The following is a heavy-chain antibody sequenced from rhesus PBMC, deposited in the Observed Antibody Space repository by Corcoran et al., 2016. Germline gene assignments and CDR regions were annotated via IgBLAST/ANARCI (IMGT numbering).Heavy chain of an antibody. J-gene: IGHJ4*01. V-gene: IGHV4-93*02. Sequence: QVQLQESGPAVVKPSETLSLTCAVSGGSISSSNWWSWIRQSPGKGLEWIGGINGSGGSTEYNPSLQSRVPISIDTSKNPFSLKLSSVTAAVTAVYYCARHPYWGGFDYWGQGVLVTVSS. CDR2: INGSGGST. CDR3: ARHPYWGGFDY. D-gene: IGHD3-34*01. CDR1: GGSISSSNW.